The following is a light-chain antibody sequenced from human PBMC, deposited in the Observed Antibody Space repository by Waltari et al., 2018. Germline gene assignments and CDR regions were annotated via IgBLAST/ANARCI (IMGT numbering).Light chain of an antibody. V-gene: IGLV2-14*03. CDR3: SSYTTTSTLRVV. CDR2: DVH. J-gene: IGLJ2*01. CDR1: SSDIGSYNY. Sequence: QSALTQPASVSGSPGQSITISCTGTSSDIGSYNYVSWYQHHPGKAPKLMIFDVHNRPSGVSDRLCGSKAGNTASLTISGLQAEDEADYYGSSYTTTSTLRVVFGGGTKLTVL.